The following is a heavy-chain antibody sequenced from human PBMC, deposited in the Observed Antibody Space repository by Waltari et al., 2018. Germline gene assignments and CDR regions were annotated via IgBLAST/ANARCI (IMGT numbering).Heavy chain of an antibody. CDR1: GFTFDHYP. Sequence: EVQLVESGGGLVQPGRSLGLSWSASGFTFDHYPLHSVRQAPGKGLEWVSGISWNSGSIGYADSVKGRFTISRDNAKNSLYLQMNSLRAEDTALYYCAKVAQRGNWNSRFDYWGQGTLVTVSS. CDR3: AKVAQRGNWNSRFDY. V-gene: IGHV3-9*01. J-gene: IGHJ4*02. CDR2: ISWNSGSI. D-gene: IGHD1-7*01.